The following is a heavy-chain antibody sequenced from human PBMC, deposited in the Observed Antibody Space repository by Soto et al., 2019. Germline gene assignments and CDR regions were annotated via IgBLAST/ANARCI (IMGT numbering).Heavy chain of an antibody. CDR1: GYTFTSYG. V-gene: IGHV1-18*01. CDR3: ARGRFGELLSATRYYYMDV. J-gene: IGHJ6*03. Sequence: GASVKVSCKASGYTFTSYGIIWVRQAPGQGLEWMGWISAYNGNTNYAQKLQGRVTMTTDTSTSTAYMELRSLRSDDTAVYYCARGRFGELLSATRYYYMDVWGKGTTVTVSS. CDR2: ISAYNGNT. D-gene: IGHD3-10*01.